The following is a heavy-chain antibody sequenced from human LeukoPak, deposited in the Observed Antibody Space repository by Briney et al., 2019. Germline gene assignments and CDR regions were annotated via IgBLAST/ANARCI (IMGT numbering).Heavy chain of an antibody. J-gene: IGHJ6*02. CDR1: GGSFSGYY. D-gene: IGHD5-18*01. CDR2: INHSGST. V-gene: IGHV4-34*01. CDR3: ARRSGYSYGYDYYYGMDV. Sequence: PSETLSLTCAVYGGSFSGYYWSWIRQPPGKGLEWIGEINHSGSTNYNPSLKSRVTISVDKSKNQFSLKLSSVTAADTAVYYCARRSGYSYGYDYYYGMDVWGQGTTVTVSS.